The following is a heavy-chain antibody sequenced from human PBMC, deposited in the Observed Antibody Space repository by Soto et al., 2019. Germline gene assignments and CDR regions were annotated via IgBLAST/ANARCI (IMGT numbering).Heavy chain of an antibody. CDR3: ATSYDSSGYDY. V-gene: IGHV3-23*01. CDR2: LSGSGIST. D-gene: IGHD3-22*01. CDR1: GFTFSSYA. Sequence: PXESLRLSCAASGFTFSSYAMSWVRQAPGKGLEWVSALSGSGISTYYADTVKGRFTISRDNSRNTLYLQMNSLRAEDTAVYYCATSYDSSGYDYWGQGTLVTVSS. J-gene: IGHJ4*02.